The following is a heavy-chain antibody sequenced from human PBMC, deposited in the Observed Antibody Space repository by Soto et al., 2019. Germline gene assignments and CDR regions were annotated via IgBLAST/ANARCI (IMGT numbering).Heavy chain of an antibody. J-gene: IGHJ6*02. CDR1: GGTFSSYA. CDR2: IIPIFGTA. V-gene: IGHV1-69*13. Sequence: SVKVSCKASGGTFSSYAISWVRQAPGQGLEWMGGIIPIFGTANYAQKFQGRVTITADESTSTAYMELSSLRSEDTAVYYCARDWGMFYGSGSPYYYYGMDVWGQGTTVTVSS. CDR3: ARDWGMFYGSGSPYYYYGMDV. D-gene: IGHD3-10*01.